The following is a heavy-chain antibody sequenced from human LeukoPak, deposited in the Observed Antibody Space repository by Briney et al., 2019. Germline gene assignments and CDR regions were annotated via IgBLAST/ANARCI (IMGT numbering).Heavy chain of an antibody. CDR3: ARDSVVIPAAIYYGMDV. CDR1: GGTFSSYA. CDR2: IIPIFGTA. J-gene: IGHJ6*02. V-gene: IGHV1-69*13. D-gene: IGHD2-2*01. Sequence: ASVKVSCKASGGTFSSYAISWVRQAPGQGLEWMGGIIPIFGTANYAQKFQGRVTITADESTSTAYMELSSLRSEDTAVYYCARDSVVIPAAIYYGMDVWGQGTTVTVSS.